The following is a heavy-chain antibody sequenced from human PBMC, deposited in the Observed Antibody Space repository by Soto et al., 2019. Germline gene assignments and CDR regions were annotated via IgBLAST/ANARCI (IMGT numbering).Heavy chain of an antibody. J-gene: IGHJ3*02. CDR1: GGSISSYY. D-gene: IGHD3-16*01. CDR2: IDYSGST. Sequence: SEALSLTCTVFGGSISSYYWSWIRQPPGTGLEWIGCIDYSGSTNYNPSLKSRVTISVDTSKNQFSLKLSSVTAADTAVYYCANLDMFTFGGIRGPSDEFDIWGQGTFVT. CDR3: ANLDMFTFGGIRGPSDEFDI. V-gene: IGHV4-59*08.